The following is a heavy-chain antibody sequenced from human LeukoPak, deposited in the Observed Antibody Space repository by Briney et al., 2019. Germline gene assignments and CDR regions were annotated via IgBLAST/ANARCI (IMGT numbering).Heavy chain of an antibody. Sequence: PGGSLRLSCAASGFTFSSYAMSWVRQAPGKGLGWVSSIGGGGVDTYYADSVKGRFTISRDNSKNTLYLQMNSLRVEDTAVYYCAKDPPTTGTTFDNWGRETLVTVSS. V-gene: IGHV3-23*01. J-gene: IGHJ4*02. CDR3: AKDPPTTGTTFDN. CDR1: GFTFSSYA. D-gene: IGHD1-1*01. CDR2: IGGGGVDT.